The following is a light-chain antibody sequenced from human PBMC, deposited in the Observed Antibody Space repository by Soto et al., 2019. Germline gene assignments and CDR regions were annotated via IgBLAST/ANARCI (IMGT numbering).Light chain of an antibody. J-gene: IGKJ3*01. Sequence: ETVLTQPPGTLSLSPGESDTLSCKASESVYINSFAWYYQKPGQPPRLLIYGASTRATGIPDRFSGSGSGTDFVLSINRLEVEDSGMYYCQQYGASPFSFGPGTRVVIK. CDR2: GAS. CDR3: QQYGASPFS. CDR1: ESVYINS. V-gene: IGKV3-20*01.